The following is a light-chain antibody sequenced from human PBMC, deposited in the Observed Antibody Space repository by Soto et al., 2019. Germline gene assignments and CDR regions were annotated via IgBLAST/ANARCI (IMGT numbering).Light chain of an antibody. J-gene: IGKJ2*01. CDR1: QSISDY. CDR2: AAS. V-gene: IGKV1-39*01. CDR3: QQTYTTPQT. Sequence: DIQMTQSPSSLSASVGDRVTITCRASQSISDYLNWYQQKVAKAPKLLIYAASTLQSGVPSRFSGSGSGTDFTLTISSLQPEDFATYYCQQTYTTPQTFGQGTKLEI.